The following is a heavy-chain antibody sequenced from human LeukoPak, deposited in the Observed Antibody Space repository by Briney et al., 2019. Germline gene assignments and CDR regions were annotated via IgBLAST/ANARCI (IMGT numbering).Heavy chain of an antibody. CDR3: AREGEDLRFLEWLPRDGMDV. Sequence: PSETLSLTCTVSGGSISSYYWSWIRQPAGKGLEWIGRIYTSGSTNYNPSLKSRDTMSVDTSKNQFSLKLSSVPAADTAVYYCAREGEDLRFLEWLPRDGMDVWGQGTTVTVSS. CDR2: IYTSGST. D-gene: IGHD3-3*01. J-gene: IGHJ6*02. V-gene: IGHV4-4*07. CDR1: GGSISSYY.